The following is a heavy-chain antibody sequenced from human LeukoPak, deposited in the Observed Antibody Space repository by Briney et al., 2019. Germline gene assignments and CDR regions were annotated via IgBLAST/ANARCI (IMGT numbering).Heavy chain of an antibody. CDR1: GYTFTGYY. Sequence: ASVMVSCKASGYTFTGYYMHWVRQAPGQGLEWMGWINPNSGGTNYAQKFQGWVTMTRDTSISTAYMELSRLRSDDTAVYYCARDLGSGDYYFDYWGQGTLVTVSS. CDR2: INPNSGGT. D-gene: IGHD6-19*01. V-gene: IGHV1-2*04. J-gene: IGHJ4*02. CDR3: ARDLGSGDYYFDY.